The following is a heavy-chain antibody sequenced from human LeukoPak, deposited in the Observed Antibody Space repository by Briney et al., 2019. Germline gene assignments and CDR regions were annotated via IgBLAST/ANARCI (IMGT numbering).Heavy chain of an antibody. Sequence: PGGSLRLSCAASGFTVSSNYMSWVRQAPGKGLEWVSVIYSGGSTYYADSVKGRFTISRDNSKNTLYLQMNSLGAEDTAVYYCAREAMATIAAGGFDYWGQGTLVTVSS. V-gene: IGHV3-53*01. J-gene: IGHJ4*02. CDR3: AREAMATIAAGGFDY. D-gene: IGHD5-24*01. CDR2: IYSGGST. CDR1: GFTVSSNY.